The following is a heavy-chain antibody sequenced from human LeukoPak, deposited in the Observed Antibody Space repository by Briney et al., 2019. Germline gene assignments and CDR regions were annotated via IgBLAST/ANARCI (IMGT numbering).Heavy chain of an antibody. V-gene: IGHV1-2*02. Sequence: GASVKVSCKASGYTFTRYYIHWVRQAPGQGGEWMGWINPNSGGTKYAQKCQGRVTMTRDTSISTAYMGLSRLRSDDTAVYYCAKGRVVAGTKSLTYNWFDPWGQGTLVTVSS. CDR3: AKGRVVAGTKSLTYNWFDP. CDR2: INPNSGGT. J-gene: IGHJ5*02. CDR1: GYTFTRYY. D-gene: IGHD6-19*01.